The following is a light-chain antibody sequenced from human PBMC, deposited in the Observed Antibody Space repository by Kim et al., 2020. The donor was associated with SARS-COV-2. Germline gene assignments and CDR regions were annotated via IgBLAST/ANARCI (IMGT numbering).Light chain of an antibody. CDR2: RAS. V-gene: IGKV1-5*03. CDR1: QNIDDW. J-gene: IGKJ1*01. Sequence: ASIGESITITCRASQNIDDWLAWYQQRPGKVPKLLIYRASTLESGVPSRFSGSGSGTEFTLTIRSLQPEDFATYYCQQYNAISQTFGQGTKVDIK. CDR3: QQYNAISQT.